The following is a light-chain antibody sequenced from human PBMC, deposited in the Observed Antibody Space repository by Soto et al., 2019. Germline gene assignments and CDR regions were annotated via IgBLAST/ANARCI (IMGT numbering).Light chain of an antibody. Sequence: DIVLTQSPGTLSLSPGERAALSCGASQSLSNNFLAGYQQKPGQAPRLLISGASSRATGIPDRFSGSGSGTDFTLTLTRVEPEDFAVYYCQQYATSPLTFGGGTKVEIK. V-gene: IGKV3-20*01. J-gene: IGKJ4*01. CDR2: GAS. CDR1: QSLSNNF. CDR3: QQYATSPLT.